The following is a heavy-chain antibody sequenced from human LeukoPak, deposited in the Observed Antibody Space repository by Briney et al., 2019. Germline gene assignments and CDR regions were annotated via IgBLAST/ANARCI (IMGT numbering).Heavy chain of an antibody. V-gene: IGHV4-59*01. D-gene: IGHD6-13*01. CDR2: IYYSGST. J-gene: IGHJ5*02. CDR1: GGSISSYY. Sequence: SETLSLTCTVSGGSISSYYWSWIRQPPGKGLEWTGYIYYSGSTNYNPSLKSRVTISVDTSKNQFSLKLSSVTAADTAVYYCARGGSSSWSPWGQGTLVTVSS. CDR3: ARGGSSSWSP.